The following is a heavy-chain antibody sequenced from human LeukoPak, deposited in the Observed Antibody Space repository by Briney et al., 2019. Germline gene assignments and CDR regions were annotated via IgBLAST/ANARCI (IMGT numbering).Heavy chain of an antibody. Sequence: SETLSLTCGVSGGPLSGYSWNWIRQPPGKGLEWIGEINHNGSTNYSPSLKSRVAISVDTTKNQFSLKVSSVTAADTAVYYCARHPITMVRGVFDYWGQGTLVTVSS. CDR3: ARHPITMVRGVFDY. CDR2: INHNGST. J-gene: IGHJ4*02. V-gene: IGHV4-34*01. D-gene: IGHD3-10*01. CDR1: GGPLSGYS.